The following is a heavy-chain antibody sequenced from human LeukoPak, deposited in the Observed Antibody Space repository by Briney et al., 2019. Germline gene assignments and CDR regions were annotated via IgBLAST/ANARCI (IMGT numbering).Heavy chain of an antibody. Sequence: ASVKVSCKASGYTFSDYYIHWVRQAPGQGLEWMGWMNPKSGGTKYAQKFQGRVTMTRDTSISTAYMELSSLKSDDTAVYYCARDRNSGSSLDIWGQGTMLTVSS. CDR1: GYTFSDYY. CDR3: ARDRNSGSSLDI. D-gene: IGHD6-6*01. V-gene: IGHV1-2*02. J-gene: IGHJ3*02. CDR2: MNPKSGGT.